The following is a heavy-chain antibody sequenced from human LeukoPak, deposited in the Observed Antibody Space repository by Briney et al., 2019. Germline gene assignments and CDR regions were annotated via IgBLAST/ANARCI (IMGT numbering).Heavy chain of an antibody. CDR3: ARDSGYCRGGSCPGWFDP. Sequence: GGSLRLSCAASGFTFSSYAMHWVRQAPGKGLEWVAVISYDGSNKYYADSVKGRFTISRDNSKNTLYLQMNSLRAEDTAVYYCARDSGYCRGGSCPGWFDPWGQGTLVTVSS. CDR1: GFTFSSYA. D-gene: IGHD2-15*01. J-gene: IGHJ5*02. V-gene: IGHV3-30-3*01. CDR2: ISYDGSNK.